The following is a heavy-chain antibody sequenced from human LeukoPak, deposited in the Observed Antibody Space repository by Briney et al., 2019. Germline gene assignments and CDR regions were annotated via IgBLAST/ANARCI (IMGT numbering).Heavy chain of an antibody. Sequence: SETLSLTCTVSGGSISSTGYYWGWIRQPPGKGLEWIGSIDHSGNTYYGPSLKSRVTISVDTSKNQFSLKLGSVTAADTAVYYCARGNYGSGSELTFGYWFDPWGQGTLVTVSS. V-gene: IGHV4-39*07. CDR1: GGSISSTGYY. D-gene: IGHD3-10*01. J-gene: IGHJ5*02. CDR3: ARGNYGSGSELTFGYWFDP. CDR2: IDHSGNT.